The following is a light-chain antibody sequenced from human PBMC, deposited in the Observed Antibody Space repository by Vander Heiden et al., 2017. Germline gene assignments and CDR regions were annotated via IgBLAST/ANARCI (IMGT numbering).Light chain of an antibody. Sequence: DIQMTPSSSLPSASVGDRVSSTCRASQGIRSYVNWYQQKPGKAPKLLIYAASSLQSGVPSRFSGSGSGTDFTLTISSLQPEDFATYYCQQGYSTPRTFGQGTKVEIK. CDR2: AAS. CDR3: QQGYSTPRT. V-gene: IGKV1-39*01. CDR1: QGIRSY. J-gene: IGKJ1*01.